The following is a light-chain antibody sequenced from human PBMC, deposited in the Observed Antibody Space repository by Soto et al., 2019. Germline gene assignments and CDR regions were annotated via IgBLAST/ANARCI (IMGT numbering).Light chain of an antibody. Sequence: DFQMTQSPSSLSASVGDRVTITCRASQDISDHLAWYQHKPGKVPKRLIYEASTLQSGVPSRFSGGGFGTDFTLTISSLQPEDVATYYCQKYNTTPRTFGQGTKVELK. V-gene: IGKV1-27*01. CDR3: QKYNTTPRT. J-gene: IGKJ1*01. CDR1: QDISDH. CDR2: EAS.